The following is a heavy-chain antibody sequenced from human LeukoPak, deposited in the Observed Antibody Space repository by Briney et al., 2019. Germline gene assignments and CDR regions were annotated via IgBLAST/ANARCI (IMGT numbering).Heavy chain of an antibody. CDR3: ARDMTGGIWARATSFDH. V-gene: IGHV1-2*02. CDR1: GYTFTSYY. Sequence: GASVKVSCKASGYTFTSYYMHWVRQAPGQGLEWMGWMNPNSGATNYAQKFQGRVTFTSDTSSTTIYMEVRSLKSDDTAVYYCARDMTGGIWARATSFDHWGQGTLVSVSS. J-gene: IGHJ4*02. D-gene: IGHD1-14*01. CDR2: MNPNSGAT.